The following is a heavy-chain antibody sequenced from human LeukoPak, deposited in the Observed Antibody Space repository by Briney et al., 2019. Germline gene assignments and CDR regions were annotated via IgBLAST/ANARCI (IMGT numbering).Heavy chain of an antibody. CDR1: GFTFSSYE. V-gene: IGHV3-48*03. J-gene: IGHJ3*02. D-gene: IGHD2-21*02. CDR3: AREAGAYCGGDSDSDAFDI. Sequence: GGSLRLSCAAPGFTFSSYEMNWVRQAPGKGLEWVSYISSSVSTIYYADSVKGRFTISGDSAKNSPYPQMNSMRGDDTSVYYCAREAGAYCGGDSDSDAFDIWGQGTMVTVSS. CDR2: ISSSVSTI.